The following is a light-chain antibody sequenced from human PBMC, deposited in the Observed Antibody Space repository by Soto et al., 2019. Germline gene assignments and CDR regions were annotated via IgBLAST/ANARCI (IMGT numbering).Light chain of an antibody. V-gene: IGKV1-39*01. CDR1: QTISRY. CDR2: AAS. Sequence: DIQMSQSPSSLSASVRDRVTITCRASQTISRYLNWYQQKPGKAPKLLIFAASSLQSGVPSRFSGSGSGTDFTLTISSLQVEDFATYYCQHYNSYSEAFGQGTKVDIK. J-gene: IGKJ1*01. CDR3: QHYNSYSEA.